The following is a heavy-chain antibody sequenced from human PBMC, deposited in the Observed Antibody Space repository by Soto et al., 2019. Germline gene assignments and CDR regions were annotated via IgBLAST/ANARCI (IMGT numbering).Heavy chain of an antibody. D-gene: IGHD5-12*01. CDR2: IIPILGIA. V-gene: IGHV1-69*04. CDR3: AREGKREYSGYRPLDI. Sequence: ASVKVSCKASGGTFSSYTISWVRQAPGQGLEWMGRIIPILGIANYAQKFQGRVTITADKSTSTAYMELSSLRSEDTAVYYCAREGKREYSGYRPLDIWGQGTMVTVSS. CDR1: GGTFSSYT. J-gene: IGHJ3*02.